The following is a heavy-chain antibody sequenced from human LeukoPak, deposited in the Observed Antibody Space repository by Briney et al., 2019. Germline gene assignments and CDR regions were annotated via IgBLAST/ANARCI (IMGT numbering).Heavy chain of an antibody. V-gene: IGHV1-69*04. D-gene: IGHD6-13*01. CDR1: GGTFSSYA. CDR3: ARVSRQLVSVYFDY. Sequence: SVKVSCKASGGTFSSYAISWVRQAPGQGLEWMGRIIPILGIANYAQKFQGRVTITADKSTSTAYMELSSLRSEDTAVYYCARVSRQLVSVYFDYWGQGTLVTVSS. CDR2: IIPILGIA. J-gene: IGHJ4*02.